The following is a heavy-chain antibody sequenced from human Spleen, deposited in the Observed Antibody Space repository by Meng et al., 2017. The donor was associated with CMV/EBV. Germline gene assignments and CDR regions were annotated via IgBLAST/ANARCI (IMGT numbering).Heavy chain of an antibody. CDR3: AREGRGHFDY. V-gene: IGHV3-30-3*01. J-gene: IGHJ4*02. D-gene: IGHD1-26*01. CDR2: ISYDGSNK. CDR1: GFTFSSYA. Sequence: VQLVESWGGVVQPGRSLRLSCAASGFTFSSYAMHWVRQASGKGLEWVAVISYDGSNKYYADSVKGRFTISRDNSKNTLYLQMNSLRAEDTAVYYCAREGRGHFDYWGQGTLVTVSS.